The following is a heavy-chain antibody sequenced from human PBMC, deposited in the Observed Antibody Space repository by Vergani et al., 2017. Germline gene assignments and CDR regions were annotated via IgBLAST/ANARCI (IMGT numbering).Heavy chain of an antibody. CDR2: INHSGST. CDR3: ARGGLRNNGGYDSFFDY. CDR1: GGSFSGYY. Sequence: QVQLQQWGAGLLKPSETLSLTCAVYGGSFSGYYWSWIRQPPGKGLEWIGEINHSGSTNYNPSLKSRVTISVDTSKNQFSLKLSSVTAADTAVYYCARGGLRNNGGYDSFFDYWGQGTLVTVSS. J-gene: IGHJ4*02. D-gene: IGHD5-12*01. V-gene: IGHV4-34*01.